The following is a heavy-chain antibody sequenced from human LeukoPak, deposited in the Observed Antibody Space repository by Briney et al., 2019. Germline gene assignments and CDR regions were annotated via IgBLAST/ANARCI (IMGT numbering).Heavy chain of an antibody. J-gene: IGHJ3*02. CDR1: GFIFSSYG. CDR2: IRYDGSNK. Sequence: GGSLRLSCAASGFIFSSYGMHWVRQAPGKGLEWVAFIRYDGSNKYYADSVKGRFTISRDNSKNTLYLQMNSLRAEDTAVYYCAKGGSLGTRYCSSTSCYQGGAFDIWGQGTMVTVSS. D-gene: IGHD2-2*01. V-gene: IGHV3-30*02. CDR3: AKGGSLGTRYCSSTSCYQGGAFDI.